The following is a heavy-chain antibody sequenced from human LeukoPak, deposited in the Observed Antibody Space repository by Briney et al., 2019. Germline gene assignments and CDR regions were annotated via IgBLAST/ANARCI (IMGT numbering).Heavy chain of an antibody. J-gene: IGHJ4*02. V-gene: IGHV4-61*02. CDR3: ARDDAAAGTGPFDY. D-gene: IGHD6-13*01. CDR2: IYTSGST. Sequence: SETLSLTCTVSGGSISSGSYYWSWIRQPAGKGLEWIGRIYTSGSTNYNPSLKSRVTISVDTSKNQFSLKLSSVTAADTAVYYCARDDAAAGTGPFDYWGQGTLVTVSS. CDR1: GGSISSGSYY.